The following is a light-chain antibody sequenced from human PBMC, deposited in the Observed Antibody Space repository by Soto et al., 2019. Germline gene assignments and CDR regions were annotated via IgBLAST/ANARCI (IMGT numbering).Light chain of an antibody. Sequence: EIVMTQSPATLSVSPGERATLSCRASQSVSSNLAWYQQKPGQAPSLLIYDISARATGIPTRFSGSGSGTEFTLTISSLQSEDFAVYYCQQYNGWPLTSGGGTKVDI. J-gene: IGKJ4*01. CDR1: QSVSSN. CDR2: DIS. CDR3: QQYNGWPLT. V-gene: IGKV3D-15*01.